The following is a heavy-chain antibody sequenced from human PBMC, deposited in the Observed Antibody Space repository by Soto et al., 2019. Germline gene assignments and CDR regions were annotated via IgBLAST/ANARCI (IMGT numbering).Heavy chain of an antibody. CDR2: INAGNGNT. D-gene: IGHD6-19*01. CDR1: GYTFTSYA. Sequence: GASVKVSCKASGYTFTSYALHWARQAPGQRLEWMGWINAGNGNTKYSQKFQGRVTITRDTSASTAYMELSSLRSEDTAVYYCARGARSGWYPYWGQGTLVTVSS. J-gene: IGHJ4*02. V-gene: IGHV1-3*01. CDR3: ARGARSGWYPY.